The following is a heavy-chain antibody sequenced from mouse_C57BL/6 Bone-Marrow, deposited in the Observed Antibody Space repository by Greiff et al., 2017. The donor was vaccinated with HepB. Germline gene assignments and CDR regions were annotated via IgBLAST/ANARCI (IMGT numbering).Heavy chain of an antibody. J-gene: IGHJ3*01. V-gene: IGHV5-4*01. Sequence: EVQLQESGGGLVKPGGSLKLSCAASGFTFSSYAMSWVRQTPEKRLEWVATISDGGSYTYYPDNVKGRFTISRDNAKNNLYLQMSHLKSEDTAMYYCARDRTEGFAYWGQGTLVTVSA. CDR3: ARDRTEGFAY. CDR1: GFTFSSYA. CDR2: ISDGGSYT.